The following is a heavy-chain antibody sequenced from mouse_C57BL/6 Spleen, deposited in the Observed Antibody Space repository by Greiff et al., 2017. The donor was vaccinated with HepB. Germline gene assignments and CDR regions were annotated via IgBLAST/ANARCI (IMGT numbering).Heavy chain of an antibody. J-gene: IGHJ2*01. CDR1: GYTFTSYW. Sequence: QVQLQQPGAELVKPGASVKLSCKASGYTFTSYWMQWVKQRPGQGLEWIGEIDPSDSYTNYNQKFKGKATLTVDTSSSTAYMQLSSLTSEDSAVYYCARSYYYGSSSYYFDYWGQGTTLTVSS. CDR3: ARSYYYGSSSYYFDY. D-gene: IGHD1-1*01. V-gene: IGHV1-50*01. CDR2: IDPSDSYT.